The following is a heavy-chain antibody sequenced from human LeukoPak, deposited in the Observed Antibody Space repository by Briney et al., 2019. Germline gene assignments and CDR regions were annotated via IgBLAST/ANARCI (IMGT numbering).Heavy chain of an antibody. D-gene: IGHD4-17*01. CDR1: GFTFSSYS. CDR2: ISSSSSYI. Sequence: GGSLRLSCAASGFTFSSYSMNWVRQAPGKGLEWVSSISSSSSYIYYADSVKGRFTISRDNAKNSLYLQMNSLRAEDTAVYYCARGSGDYDLGAFDIWGQGTMVTVSS. V-gene: IGHV3-21*04. CDR3: ARGSGDYDLGAFDI. J-gene: IGHJ3*02.